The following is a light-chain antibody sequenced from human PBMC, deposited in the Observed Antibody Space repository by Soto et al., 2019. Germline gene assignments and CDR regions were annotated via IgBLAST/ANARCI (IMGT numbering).Light chain of an antibody. CDR1: SSDVGIYDY. V-gene: IGLV2-14*01. Sequence: QSALTQPASVSGSPGQSISISCTGTSSDVGIYDYVSWYQHHPGKAPKLMVYEVTNRPSGVSNRFSGSKSGNTASLTISGRQAEDEADDYCSSFSSDSTPLVFGGGTKLTVL. CDR3: SSFSSDSTPLV. J-gene: IGLJ2*01. CDR2: EVT.